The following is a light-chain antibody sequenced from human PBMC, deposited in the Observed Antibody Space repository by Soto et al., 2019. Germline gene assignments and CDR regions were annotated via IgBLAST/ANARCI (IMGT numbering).Light chain of an antibody. CDR2: DVT. CDR3: SSFKSSSSYV. Sequence: QSVLTQPASVSGSPGQSITLLCTGTSSDFAIYNSVSWYQQHPGKAPKLMIHDVTNRPSGVSGRFSGSRPGNTASLTISGRHAEDEDDDYRSSFKSSSSYVFGPGTKLTVL. J-gene: IGLJ1*01. V-gene: IGLV2-14*01. CDR1: SSDFAIYNS.